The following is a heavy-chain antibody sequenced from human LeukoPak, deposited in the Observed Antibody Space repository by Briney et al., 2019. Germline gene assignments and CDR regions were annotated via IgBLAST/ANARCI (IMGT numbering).Heavy chain of an antibody. CDR3: TRALGYQLLPGYYYYMDV. V-gene: IGHV3-7*04. CDR2: INEDGSGK. CDR1: GFIFSSHW. Sequence: GGSLRLSCAASGFIFSSHWMTWVRQAPGKGLEWVANINEDGSGKYYVDSVKGRFTISRDNAKNSLYLQVNSLRAADTAVYYCTRALGYQLLPGYYYYMDVWGKGTTVTVSS. J-gene: IGHJ6*03. D-gene: IGHD2-2*01.